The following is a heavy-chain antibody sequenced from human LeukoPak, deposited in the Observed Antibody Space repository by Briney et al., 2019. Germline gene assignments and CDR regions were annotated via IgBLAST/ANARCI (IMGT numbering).Heavy chain of an antibody. J-gene: IGHJ4*02. V-gene: IGHV1-18*01. CDR1: GYTFTSYG. Sequence: ASVKVSCKASGYTFTSYGLSWVRQAPGQGLEWMGWISSYNGNTNYAQKLQGRVTMTTDTSTSTAYMELRSLRPDDTAVYYCARDHSSSGWYDWGQGTLVTVSS. D-gene: IGHD6-19*01. CDR3: ARDHSSSGWYD. CDR2: ISSYNGNT.